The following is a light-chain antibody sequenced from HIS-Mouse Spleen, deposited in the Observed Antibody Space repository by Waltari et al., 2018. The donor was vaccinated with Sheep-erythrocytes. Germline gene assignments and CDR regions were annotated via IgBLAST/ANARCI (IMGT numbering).Light chain of an antibody. J-gene: IGLJ3*02. CDR2: QDS. CDR3: QAWDSSTWV. CDR1: NLGDKY. Sequence: SYELTQPPSVSVSPGQTASITCSGDNLGDKYACWYQQKPGQSPVLVIYQDSKRPSGIPGRFSGSNTGNTATLTISGTRAMDEADYYCQAWDSSTWVFGGGTKLTVL. V-gene: IGLV3-1*01.